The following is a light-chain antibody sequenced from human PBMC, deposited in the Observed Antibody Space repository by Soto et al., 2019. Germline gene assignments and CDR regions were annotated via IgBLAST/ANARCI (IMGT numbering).Light chain of an antibody. CDR1: QGIKND. CDR3: LQDYDYPLFS. V-gene: IGKV1-6*01. J-gene: IGKJ4*01. CDR2: ATT. Sequence: AIQMTQSPSSLSASVGDRVTITCRASQGIKNDFGWFQQKPGQAHKLLIYATTSLQRCVPSRFSGSGFGTDFTLTISSLQSEDFGTYYCLQDYDYPLFSFGGATQVEIK.